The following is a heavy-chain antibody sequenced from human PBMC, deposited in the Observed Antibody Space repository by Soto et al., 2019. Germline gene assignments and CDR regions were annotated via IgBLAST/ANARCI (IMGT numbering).Heavy chain of an antibody. CDR1: GDSLVGQS. D-gene: IGHD6-19*01. CDR3: AREDSYGWSGESLDV. CDR2: LDQSGGT. V-gene: IGHV4-34*01. Sequence: SETLSLTCAVVGDSLVGQSCNFGRHSAGKGLEWIVELDQSGGTNYNPSLKSRAIISDDTSKNQFSLTLTSVTAADTAVYYCAREDSYGWSGESLDVWGQGTTVTDSS. J-gene: IGHJ6*02.